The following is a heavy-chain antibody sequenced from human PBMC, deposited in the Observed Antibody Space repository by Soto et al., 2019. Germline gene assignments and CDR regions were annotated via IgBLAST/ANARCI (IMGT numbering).Heavy chain of an antibody. CDR2: IYYSGST. J-gene: IGHJ4*02. Sequence: KPAETLSLTCAVSGGSISSGDYYWIWIRHPPGKGLEWIGYIYYSGSTYYNPSLKSRVTISVDTSKNQFSLKLSSVTAADTAVYYCARGGYDYVWGSYRPFDYWGQGTLVTVSS. CDR3: ARGGYDYVWGSYRPFDY. CDR1: GGSISSGDYY. V-gene: IGHV4-30-4*01. D-gene: IGHD3-16*02.